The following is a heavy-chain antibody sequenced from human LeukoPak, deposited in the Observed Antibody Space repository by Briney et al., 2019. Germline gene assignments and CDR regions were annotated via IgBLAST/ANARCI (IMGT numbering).Heavy chain of an antibody. CDR2: ISSSGSTI. D-gene: IGHD6-19*01. CDR3: ARAGYSSGWNTGDFDY. Sequence: PGGSLRLSCAASGFTFSSYGMSWVRQAPGKGLEWVSYISSSGSTIYYADSVKGRFTISRDNAKNSLYLQMNSLRAEDTAVYYCARAGYSSGWNTGDFDYWGQGTLVTVSS. CDR1: GFTFSSYG. V-gene: IGHV3-48*04. J-gene: IGHJ4*02.